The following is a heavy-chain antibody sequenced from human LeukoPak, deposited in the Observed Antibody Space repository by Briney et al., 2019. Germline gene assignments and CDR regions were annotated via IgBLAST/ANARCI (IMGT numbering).Heavy chain of an antibody. V-gene: IGHV3-23*01. CDR2: ISASGGHT. J-gene: IGHJ4*02. Sequence: GGSLRPSCAASGFTFSSCAMSWVRQAPGKGLEWVSGISASGGHTFYADSVKGRFSISRDNSKNTLYLQMNSLRVEDTAIYYCAKYSGDYFGDYWGQGNLVTVSS. CDR3: AKYSGDYFGDY. CDR1: GFTFSSCA. D-gene: IGHD1-26*01.